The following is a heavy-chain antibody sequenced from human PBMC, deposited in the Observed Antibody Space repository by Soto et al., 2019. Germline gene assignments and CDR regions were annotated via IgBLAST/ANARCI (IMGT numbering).Heavy chain of an antibody. V-gene: IGHV4-38-2*01. D-gene: IGHD4-17*01. CDR3: ARGAATVTPGWFDP. J-gene: IGHJ5*02. Sequence: SETLSLTCAVSGYSISSGYYWGWIRQTPGKGLEWIASVYHSGSTYYNPSLKSRVTISVDTSKNQFSLKLTSVTAADTAVYYCARGAATVTPGWFDPWGQGIMVTVSS. CDR1: GYSISSGYY. CDR2: VYHSGST.